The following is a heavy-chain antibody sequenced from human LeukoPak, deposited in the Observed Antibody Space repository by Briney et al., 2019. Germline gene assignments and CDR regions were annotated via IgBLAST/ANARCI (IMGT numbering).Heavy chain of an antibody. V-gene: IGHV4-39*01. CDR2: IYYSGST. D-gene: IGHD3-22*01. Sequence: SETLSLSCTVSGGSISSSSYYWGWIRQPPGKGLEWIGSIYYSGSTYYNPSLKSRVTISVDTSKNQFSLKLSSVTAADTAVYYCASEARVHYDSSGYYYGWGQGTLVTVSS. CDR3: ASEARVHYDSSGYYYG. J-gene: IGHJ4*02. CDR1: GGSISSSSYY.